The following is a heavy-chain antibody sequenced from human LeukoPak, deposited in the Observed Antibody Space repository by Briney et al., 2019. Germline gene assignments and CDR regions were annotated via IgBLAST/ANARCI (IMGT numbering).Heavy chain of an antibody. CDR1: GYTFTGYY. V-gene: IGHV1-2*02. CDR3: ARDLDGTYYFDY. J-gene: IGHJ4*02. Sequence: ASVKVSCKASGYTFTGYYMHWVRQAPGQGLEWMGWINPNSGGTNYAQKFQGRVTMTRDTSISTAYMELSGLRSDDTAVYYCARDLDGTYYFDYWGQGTLVTVSS. CDR2: INPNSGGT.